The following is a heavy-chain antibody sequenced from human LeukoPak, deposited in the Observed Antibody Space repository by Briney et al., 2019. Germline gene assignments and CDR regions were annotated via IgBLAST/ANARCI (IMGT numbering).Heavy chain of an antibody. CDR2: INSDGSNT. D-gene: IGHD4-17*01. J-gene: IGHJ4*02. CDR3: ARGYGDG. CDR1: GFTFSSYN. V-gene: IGHV3-74*01. Sequence: SGGSLRLSCAASGFTFSSYNIHSVRQAPGKGLVWVSRINSDGSNTGYADSVKGRFTISRDNAKNTLYLQMNSLRAEDTAVYSCARGYGDGWGQGTLVTVSS.